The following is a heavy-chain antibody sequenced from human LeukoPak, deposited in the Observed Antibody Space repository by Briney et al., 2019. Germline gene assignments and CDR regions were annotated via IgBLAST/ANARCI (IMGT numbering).Heavy chain of an antibody. CDR3: ASSYYYYYGMDV. V-gene: IGHV1-46*01. CDR1: GYTFTSYY. CDR2: INPSGGST. Sequence: ASVKVSCKASGYTFTSYYMHWVRQAPGQGLEWMGIINPSGGSTSYAQKFQGRVTISVDTSKNQFSLKLSSVTAADTAVYYCASSYYYYYGMDVWGQGTTVTVSS. J-gene: IGHJ6*02.